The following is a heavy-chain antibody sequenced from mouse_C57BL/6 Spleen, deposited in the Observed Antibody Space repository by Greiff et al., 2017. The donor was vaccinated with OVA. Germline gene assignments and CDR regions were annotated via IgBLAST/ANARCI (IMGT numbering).Heavy chain of an antibody. V-gene: IGHV1-26*01. J-gene: IGHJ2*01. D-gene: IGHD1-1*01. Sequence: EVKLVESGPELVKPGASVKISCKASGYTFTDYYMNWVKQSHGKSLEWIGDINPNNGGTSYNQKFKGKATLTVDKSSSTAYMELRSLTSEDSAVYYCARRDYYGSSLFDYWGQGTTLTVSS. CDR3: ARRDYYGSSLFDY. CDR1: GYTFTDYY. CDR2: INPNNGGT.